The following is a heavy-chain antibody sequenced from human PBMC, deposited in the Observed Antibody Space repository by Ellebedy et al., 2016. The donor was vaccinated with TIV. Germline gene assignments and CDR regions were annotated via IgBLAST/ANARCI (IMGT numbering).Heavy chain of an antibody. CDR2: IRQEGDEI. Sequence: PGGSLRLSCAASGFNFRSYWMTWVRQAPGKGLEWVAKIRQEGDEIYYVESVKGRFTISRDNAKNSLFLQMKSLRVEDTAVYYCASRASYGDYAVQVNPWFDPWGQGTLVTVSS. D-gene: IGHD4-17*01. J-gene: IGHJ5*02. V-gene: IGHV3-7*01. CDR1: GFNFRSYW. CDR3: ASRASYGDYAVQVNPWFDP.